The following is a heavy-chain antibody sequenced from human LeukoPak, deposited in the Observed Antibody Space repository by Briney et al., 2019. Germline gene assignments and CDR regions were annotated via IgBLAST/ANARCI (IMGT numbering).Heavy chain of an antibody. CDR1: GFTFDDYA. Sequence: GRSLRLSCAASGFTFDDYAMHWVRQAPGKGLEWVSGISWNSGSIGYVDSMKGRFTISRDNAKNSLYLQMNSLRAEDTAVYYCAREQGYYDFWSVYYYFDYWGQGTLVTVSS. V-gene: IGHV3-9*01. CDR3: AREQGYYDFWSVYYYFDY. D-gene: IGHD3-3*01. CDR2: ISWNSGSI. J-gene: IGHJ4*02.